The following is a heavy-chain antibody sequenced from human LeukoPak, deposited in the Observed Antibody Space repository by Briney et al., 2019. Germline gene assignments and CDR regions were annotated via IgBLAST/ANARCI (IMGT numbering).Heavy chain of an antibody. CDR2: ISWNSGSI. J-gene: IGHJ4*02. Sequence: GGSLRLSCAASGFTFDDYAMHWVRQAPGKGLEWVSGISWNSGSIGYADSVKGRFTISRDNAKNSLYLQMNSLRAEDTALYYCAKDPYSGSYPRPSYYFDYWGQGTLVTVSS. CDR1: GFTFDDYA. CDR3: AKDPYSGSYPRPSYYFDY. V-gene: IGHV3-9*01. D-gene: IGHD1-26*01.